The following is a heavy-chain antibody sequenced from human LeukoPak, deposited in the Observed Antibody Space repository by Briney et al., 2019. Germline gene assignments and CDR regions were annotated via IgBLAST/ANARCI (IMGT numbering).Heavy chain of an antibody. CDR3: ARRLADRYSYFDY. J-gene: IGHJ4*02. D-gene: IGHD2-21*01. V-gene: IGHV3-30-3*01. CDR2: ISYDGGIE. Sequence: GGSLRLSCAASGFIFRTYAMHWVRQASGKGPEWVAAISYDGGIEYYADSVKGRFTISRDNSKNTQYLQMNSLRAEDTAVYYCARRLADRYSYFDYWGQGALVTVSS. CDR1: GFIFRTYA.